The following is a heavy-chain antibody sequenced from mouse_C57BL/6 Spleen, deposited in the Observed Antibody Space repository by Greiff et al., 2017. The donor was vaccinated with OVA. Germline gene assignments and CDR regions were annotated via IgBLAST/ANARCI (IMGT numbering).Heavy chain of an antibody. CDR2: IDPSDSYT. Sequence: QVQLQQSGAELVKPGASVKLSCKASGYTFTSYWMQWVKQRPGQGLEWIGEIDPSDSYTNYNQKFKGKATLTVDTSSSTAYMQLSSLTSEDSAVYYCARPFTTVVANAMDYWGQGTSVTVSS. D-gene: IGHD1-1*01. V-gene: IGHV1-50*01. J-gene: IGHJ4*01. CDR1: GYTFTSYW. CDR3: ARPFTTVVANAMDY.